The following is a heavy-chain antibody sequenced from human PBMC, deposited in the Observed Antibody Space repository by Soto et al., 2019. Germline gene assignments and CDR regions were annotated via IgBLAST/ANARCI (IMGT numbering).Heavy chain of an antibody. CDR2: ITDSGGST. CDR1: GFTFSTYA. CDR3: AKLAGSGYYYPIDY. D-gene: IGHD3-22*01. V-gene: IGHV3-23*01. Sequence: EVQLLESGGGLVQPGGSLRLSCAASGFTFSTYAMTWVRQALGKGLERVSVITDSGGSTYYADSVKGRFTISRDNSKNTLYLHMNSLRAEDTAVYYCAKLAGSGYYYPIDYWGQGTLVTVSS. J-gene: IGHJ4*02.